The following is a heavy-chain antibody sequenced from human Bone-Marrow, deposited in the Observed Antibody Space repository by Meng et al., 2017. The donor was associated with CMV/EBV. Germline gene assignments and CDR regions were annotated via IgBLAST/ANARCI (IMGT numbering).Heavy chain of an antibody. CDR3: ARDRWVGRIAAPADV. D-gene: IGHD6-13*01. CDR1: GYTFTSYG. CDR2: ISAYNGNT. V-gene: IGHV1-18*01. J-gene: IGHJ6*02. Sequence: ASVKVSCKASGYTFTSYGISWVRQAPGQGLEWMGWISAYNGNTNYAQKLQGRVTMTTDTSISTAYMELSRLRSDDTAVYYCARDRWVGRIAAPADVWGQGTTVTVSS.